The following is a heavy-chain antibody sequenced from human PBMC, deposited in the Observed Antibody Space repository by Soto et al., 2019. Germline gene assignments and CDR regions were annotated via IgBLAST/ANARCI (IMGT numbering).Heavy chain of an antibody. CDR3: VRGGRSCEIDQCHTWFGP. CDR1: GGSFSGYY. V-gene: IGHV4-34*01. Sequence: PSETLSLTCAVYGGSFSGYYWSWIRQPPGKGLEWIAEINHNGKTFYNPSLQSRVSISVDTPKNQLSLSLASVTAADTAVYYCVRGGRSCEIDQCHTWFGPWGRGTLDTVSS. CDR2: INHNGKT. D-gene: IGHD2-2*01. J-gene: IGHJ5*02.